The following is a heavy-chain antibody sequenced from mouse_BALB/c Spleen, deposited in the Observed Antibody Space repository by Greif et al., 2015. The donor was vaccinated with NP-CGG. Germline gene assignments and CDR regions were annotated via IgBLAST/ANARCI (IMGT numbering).Heavy chain of an antibody. CDR2: ISSGGST. Sequence: EVMLVESGGGLVKPGGSLKLSCAASGFTFSSYAMSWVRQTPEKRLEWVASISSGGSTYYPDSVKGRFTISRDNARNILYLQMSSLRSEDTAMYYCARGQGNSAWFAYWGQGTLVTVSA. J-gene: IGHJ3*01. CDR3: ARGQGNSAWFAY. D-gene: IGHD2-1*01. V-gene: IGHV5-6-5*01. CDR1: GFTFSSYA.